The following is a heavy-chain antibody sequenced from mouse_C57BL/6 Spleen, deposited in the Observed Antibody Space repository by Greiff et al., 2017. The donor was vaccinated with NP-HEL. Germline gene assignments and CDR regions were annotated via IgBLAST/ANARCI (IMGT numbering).Heavy chain of an antibody. V-gene: IGHV1-55*01. CDR1: GYTFTSYW. CDR2: IYPGSGST. CDR3: ARTDPYYYGSSWAY. D-gene: IGHD1-1*01. J-gene: IGHJ3*01. Sequence: QVQLQQPGAELVKPGASVKMSCKASGYTFTSYWITWVKQRPGQGLEWIGDIYPGSGSTNYNEKFTSKATLTVDPSSSTAYMQLSSLTSEDAAVYDCARTDPYYYGSSWAYWGQGTLVTVSA.